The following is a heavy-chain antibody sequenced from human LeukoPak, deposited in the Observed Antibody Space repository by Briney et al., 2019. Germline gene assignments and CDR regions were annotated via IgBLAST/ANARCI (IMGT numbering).Heavy chain of an antibody. CDR3: AIGYSSTYYNALDI. CDR2: INSDGSST. J-gene: IGHJ3*02. D-gene: IGHD6-13*01. V-gene: IGHV3-74*01. Sequence: GGSLSLSCALSGFTLSSYWMHCVRQAPGKGLVWVSRINSDGSSTTDADSVKSRFTTSRDNAKNTLDLQMSSLRVEDTAVYYCAIGYSSTYYNALDIRGQGTMVTVSS. CDR1: GFTLSSYW.